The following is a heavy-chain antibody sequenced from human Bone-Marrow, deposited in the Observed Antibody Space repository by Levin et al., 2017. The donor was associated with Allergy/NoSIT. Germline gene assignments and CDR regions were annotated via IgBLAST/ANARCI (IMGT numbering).Heavy chain of an antibody. CDR2: INTGSSNV. D-gene: IGHD1-20*01. CDR3: ARTVTGTTGSDH. CDR1: GFTFSSYP. J-gene: IGHJ4*02. V-gene: IGHV3-48*04. Sequence: PGGSLRLSCAASGFTFSSYPMIWVRQAPGKGLEWVSYINTGSSNVHYADSVKGRFTISRDNAKNSLYLQMNSLRAEDTAVYYCARTVTGTTGSDHWGQGTLVTVSS.